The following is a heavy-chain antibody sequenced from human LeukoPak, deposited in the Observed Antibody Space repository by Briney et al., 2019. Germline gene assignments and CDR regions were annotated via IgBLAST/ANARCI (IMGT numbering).Heavy chain of an antibody. CDR3: TTLFVVVPAAIVAGYY. V-gene: IGHV3-15*01. J-gene: IGHJ4*02. D-gene: IGHD2-2*01. CDR1: GFTFSSAW. CDR2: IKSKTDGGTT. Sequence: PGGSLRLSCAASGFTFSSAWMSWVRQAPGKGLEWVGRIKSKTDGGTTDYAAPVKGRFTISRDDSKNTLYLQMNSLKTEDTAVYYCTTLFVVVPAAIVAGYYWGQGTLVTVSS.